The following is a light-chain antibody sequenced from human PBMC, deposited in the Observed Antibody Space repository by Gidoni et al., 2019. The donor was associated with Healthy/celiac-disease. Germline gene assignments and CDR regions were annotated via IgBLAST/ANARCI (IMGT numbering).Light chain of an antibody. CDR1: QSLLHSNGYNY. CDR3: MQALQTPWT. Sequence: DIVMTQSPLSLPVTPGEPASISCRSSQSLLHSNGYNYLDWYLQKPGQSPQLLIYLGSNRASGVPDRFSGSGSGTEFTLKISTVEAEDVGVYYCMQALQTPWTFGQXTKVEIK. V-gene: IGKV2-28*01. J-gene: IGKJ1*01. CDR2: LGS.